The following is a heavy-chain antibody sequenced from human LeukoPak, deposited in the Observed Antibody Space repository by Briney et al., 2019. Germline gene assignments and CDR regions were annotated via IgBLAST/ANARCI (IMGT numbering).Heavy chain of an antibody. CDR3: ARRAGYQLLAETYYYYGMDV. CDR1: GYTFTSYG. J-gene: IGHJ6*02. CDR2: ISAYNGNT. D-gene: IGHD2-2*01. Sequence: ASVKVSCKASGYTFTSYGISWVRQAPGQGLEWMGWISAYNGNTNYAQKLQGRVTMTTDTSTSTAYMELRSLRSDDTAVYYCARRAGYQLLAETYYYYGMDVWGQGTTVTVSS. V-gene: IGHV1-18*01.